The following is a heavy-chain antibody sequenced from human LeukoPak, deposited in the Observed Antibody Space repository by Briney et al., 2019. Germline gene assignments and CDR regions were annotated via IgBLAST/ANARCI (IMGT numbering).Heavy chain of an antibody. J-gene: IGHJ3*02. Sequence: SETLSLTCTVSGGSISSYYWSWIRQPPGKGLEWIGSIYYSGSTYYNPSLKSRVTISVDTSKNQFSLKLSSVTAADTAVYYCASSTTIFGVVMVAFDIWGQGTMVTVSS. V-gene: IGHV4-59*05. CDR1: GGSISSYY. CDR2: IYYSGST. D-gene: IGHD3-3*01. CDR3: ASSTTIFGVVMVAFDI.